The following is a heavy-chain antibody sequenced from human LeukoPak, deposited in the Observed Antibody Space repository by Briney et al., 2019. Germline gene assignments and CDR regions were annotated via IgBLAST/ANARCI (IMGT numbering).Heavy chain of an antibody. J-gene: IGHJ4*02. D-gene: IGHD3-22*01. CDR1: GYTFTSYY. Sequence: ASVRVSCKASGYTFTSYYMHRVRQAPGQGLEWMGIINPSGGSTSYAQKFQGRVTMTRDTSTSTVYMELSSLRSEDTAVYYCARGGPGSSGYHPPPDYWGQGTLVTVSS. CDR2: INPSGGST. V-gene: IGHV1-46*01. CDR3: ARGGPGSSGYHPPPDY.